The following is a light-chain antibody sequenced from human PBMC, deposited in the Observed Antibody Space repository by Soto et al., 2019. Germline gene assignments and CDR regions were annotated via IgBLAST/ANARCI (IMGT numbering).Light chain of an antibody. CDR1: QGISTY. Sequence: DIQMTQSPSSLSASVGDRVTITCRASQGISTYLAWYQQIPGKVPKLLISAASTLQSGVPSRFSGSGSGTDVTLTISSLQPEDVATYYCQKYTKVPAFGVWPMVEIK. CDR2: AAS. CDR3: QKYTKVPA. J-gene: IGKJ4*01. V-gene: IGKV1-27*01.